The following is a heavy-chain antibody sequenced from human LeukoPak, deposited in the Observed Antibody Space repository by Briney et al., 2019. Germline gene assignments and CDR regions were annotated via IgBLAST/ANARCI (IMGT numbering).Heavy chain of an antibody. CDR2: IYYSGST. CDR3: ARHYSSRPGDWFDP. J-gene: IGHJ5*02. D-gene: IGHD6-13*01. CDR1: GGSISSYY. V-gene: IGHV4-59*08. Sequence: PSETLSLTCTVSGGSISSYYWSWTRQPPGKGLEWIGYIYYSGSTNYNPSLKSRVTISVDTSKNQFSLKLSSVTAADTAVYYCARHYSSRPGDWFDPWGQGTLVTVSS.